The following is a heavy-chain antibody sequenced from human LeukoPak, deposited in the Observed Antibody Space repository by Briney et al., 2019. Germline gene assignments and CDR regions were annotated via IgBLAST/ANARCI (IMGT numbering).Heavy chain of an antibody. CDR2: IYYSGST. V-gene: IGHV4-59*01. CDR3: ARVRYCSGGSCYGEDYGMDV. CDR1: GGSISSYY. D-gene: IGHD2-15*01. Sequence: PSETLSLTCTVSGGSISSYYWSWIRQPPGKGQEWIGYIYYSGSTNYNPSLKSRVTISVDTSKNQFSLKLSSVTAADTAVYYCARVRYCSGGSCYGEDYGMDVWGQGTTVTVSS. J-gene: IGHJ6*02.